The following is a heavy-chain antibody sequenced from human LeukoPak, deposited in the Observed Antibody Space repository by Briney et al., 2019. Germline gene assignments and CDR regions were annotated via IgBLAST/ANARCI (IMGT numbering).Heavy chain of an antibody. CDR3: ARDLAGPPQEAFDI. Sequence: PGGSLRLSCVASGFTFSDYWMTWVRQAPGKGLECVANIEQDGSEKFYVESVKGRFTISRDNAKNSLYLQMNSLRFEDTAVYYCARDLAGPPQEAFDIWGQGTMVTVSS. J-gene: IGHJ3*02. V-gene: IGHV3-7*01. CDR1: GFTFSDYW. CDR2: IEQDGSEK.